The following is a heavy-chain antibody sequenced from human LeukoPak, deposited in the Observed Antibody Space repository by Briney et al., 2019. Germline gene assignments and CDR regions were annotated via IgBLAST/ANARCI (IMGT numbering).Heavy chain of an antibody. Sequence: GGSLRLSCAASGFTFSDFWMTWARQAPGKGLEWVCNIKQDGTEKYYVDSVRGRFTISRDNAKNSLYLQMNSLRAEDTAVYYCARRGWFGELFPANYWGQGTLVTVSS. CDR2: IKQDGTEK. V-gene: IGHV3-7*01. J-gene: IGHJ4*02. D-gene: IGHD3-10*01. CDR3: ARRGWFGELFPANY. CDR1: GFTFSDFW.